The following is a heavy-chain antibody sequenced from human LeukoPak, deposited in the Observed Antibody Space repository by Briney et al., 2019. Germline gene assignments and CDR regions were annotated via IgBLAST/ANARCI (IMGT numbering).Heavy chain of an antibody. D-gene: IGHD1-14*01. CDR3: ATGPHRTPGYYYYMDV. J-gene: IGHJ6*03. V-gene: IGHV1-24*01. CDR1: GYTLTELS. CDR2: FDPEDGET. Sequence: ASVKVSCKVSGYTLTELSMHWVRQAPGKGLEWMGGFDPEDGETIYAQKFQGRVTMTEDTSTDTAYMELSSLRSEDTAVYYCATGPHRTPGYYYYMDVWGKGTTVTVSS.